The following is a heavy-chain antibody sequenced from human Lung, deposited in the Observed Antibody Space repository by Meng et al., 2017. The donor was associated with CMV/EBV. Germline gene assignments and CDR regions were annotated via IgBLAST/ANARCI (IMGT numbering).Heavy chain of an antibody. CDR1: GFTFDDYT. D-gene: IGHD6-13*01. CDR3: AKDLAAAGQLYSYYGLDV. CDR2: ISWDGGST. V-gene: IGHV3-43*01. J-gene: IGHJ6*02. Sequence: SCAASGFTFDDYTMHWVRQAPGKGLEWVSLISWDGGSTYYADSVKGRFTISRDNSKNSLYLQMNSLRTEDTALYYCAKDLAAAGQLYSYYGLDVSGQGTAVTVSS.